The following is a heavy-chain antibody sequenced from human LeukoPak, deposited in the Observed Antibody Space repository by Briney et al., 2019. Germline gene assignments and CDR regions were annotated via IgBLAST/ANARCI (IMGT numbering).Heavy chain of an antibody. J-gene: IGHJ4*02. CDR2: IYSGGST. CDR3: ARVRLWDHDFDY. CDR1: GFTVSSNY. Sequence: GSLRLSCAASGFTVSSNYMSWVRQAPGKGLEWVSVIYSGGSTYYADSVKGRFTISRDNSKNTLYLQMNSLRAEDTAVYYCARVRLWDHDFDYWGQGTLVTVSS. D-gene: IGHD3-16*01. V-gene: IGHV3-53*01.